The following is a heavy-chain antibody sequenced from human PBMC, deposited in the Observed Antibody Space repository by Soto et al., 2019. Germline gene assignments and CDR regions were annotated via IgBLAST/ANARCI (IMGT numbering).Heavy chain of an antibody. Sequence: QLQLQESGPGLMKPSETLSLTCSVSGGSIRDTSYYLTWIRQPPGKGPEWIGSSHYSGNTFYTQYLTSRFTTSVDKSKNKFSLRLSYVTAADTAIYSCARSGAGGADDFWGQGTLVTVSS. D-gene: IGHD5-12*01. CDR3: ARSGAGGADDF. J-gene: IGHJ4*02. CDR2: SHYSGNT. V-gene: IGHV4-39*01. CDR1: GGSIRDTSYY.